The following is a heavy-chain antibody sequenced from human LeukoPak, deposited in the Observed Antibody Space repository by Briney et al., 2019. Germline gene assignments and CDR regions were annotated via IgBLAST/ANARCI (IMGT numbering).Heavy chain of an antibody. V-gene: IGHV4-38-2*01. CDR1: GYSISSGYY. J-gene: IGHJ3*02. D-gene: IGHD2-2*01. CDR3: ARQIVACSSTSWRYTDAFDI. Sequence: SETLSLTCAVSGYSISSGYYWGWIRQPPGKGLEWIGSIYDSGSTYYNPSLKRRVTISVDTSKNQFSLKLSSVTAADTAVYYCARQIVACSSTSWRYTDAFDIWGQGTMVTVSS. CDR2: IYDSGST.